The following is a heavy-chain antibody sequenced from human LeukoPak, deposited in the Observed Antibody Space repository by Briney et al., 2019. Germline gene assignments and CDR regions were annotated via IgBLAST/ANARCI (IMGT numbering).Heavy chain of an antibody. CDR3: ARVIEYSSSSEYYYYYYMDV. CDR1: GYTFTSYG. CDR2: ISAYNGNT. J-gene: IGHJ6*03. V-gene: IGHV1-18*01. Sequence: ASVKVSCKASGYTFTSYGISWVQQAPGQGLEWMGWISAYNGNTNYAQKLQGRVTMTTDTSTSTAYMELRSLRSDDTAVYYCARVIEYSSSSEYYYYYYMDVWGKGTTVTVSS. D-gene: IGHD6-6*01.